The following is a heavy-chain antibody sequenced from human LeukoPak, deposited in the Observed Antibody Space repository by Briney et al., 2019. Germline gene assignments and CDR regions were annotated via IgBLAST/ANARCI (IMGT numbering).Heavy chain of an antibody. CDR3: AKDSDIVVDYFDY. J-gene: IGHJ4*02. CDR1: GFTFSDYS. CDR2: ITTSSTII. D-gene: IGHD2-15*01. V-gene: IGHV3-48*01. Sequence: PGGSLRLSCAASGFTFSDYSMNWVRQAPGKGLEWVSYITTSSTIIYYADSVKGRFTISRDSAKNSLYLQMNSLRAEDTAVYYCAKDSDIVVDYFDYWGQGTLVTVSS.